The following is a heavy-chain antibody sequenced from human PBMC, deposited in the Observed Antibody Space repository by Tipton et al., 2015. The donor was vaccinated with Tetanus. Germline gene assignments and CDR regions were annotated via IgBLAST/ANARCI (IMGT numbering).Heavy chain of an antibody. CDR2: INPSGGST. CDR1: GYTFTSYY. CDR3: ARGPIVVVPAARGAFDY. D-gene: IGHD2-2*01. V-gene: IGHV1-46*01. J-gene: IGHJ4*02. Sequence: QLVQSGPEVKKPGASVKVSCKASGYTFTSYYMHWVRQAPGQGLEWMGIINPSGGSTSYAQKFQGRVTMTRDTSTSTVYMELSSLRSEDTAVYYCARGPIVVVPAARGAFDYWGQGTLVTVSS.